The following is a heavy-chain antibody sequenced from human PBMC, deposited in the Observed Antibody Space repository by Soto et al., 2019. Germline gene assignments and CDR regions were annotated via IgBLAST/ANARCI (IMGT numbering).Heavy chain of an antibody. Sequence: QVQLQESGPGLVKPSQTLSLTCTVSGGSISSGDYYWSWIRQPPGKGLEWIGYIYYSGSTYYNPSLKNRITISVDTPKNHLSLKLSSVTAADTAVYYCARAFDDSSGYYGGLGCWGQGTLVTVSS. V-gene: IGHV4-30-4*01. D-gene: IGHD3-22*01. CDR3: ARAFDDSSGYYGGLGC. J-gene: IGHJ4*02. CDR1: GGSISSGDYY. CDR2: IYYSGST.